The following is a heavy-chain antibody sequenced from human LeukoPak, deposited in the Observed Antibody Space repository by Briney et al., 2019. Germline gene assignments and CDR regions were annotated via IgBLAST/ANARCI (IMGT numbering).Heavy chain of an antibody. J-gene: IGHJ5*02. CDR1: GFTFSSYA. V-gene: IGHV3-30*04. CDR3: ARAKLQGNWFDP. D-gene: IGHD6-6*01. CDR2: ISYDGSNK. Sequence: HPGGSLRLSCAASGFTFSSYAMHWVRQAPGKGLEWVAVISYDGSNKYYADSVKGRFTISRDNSKNTLYLQMNSLRAEDTAVYYCARAKLQGNWFDPWGQGTLVTVSS.